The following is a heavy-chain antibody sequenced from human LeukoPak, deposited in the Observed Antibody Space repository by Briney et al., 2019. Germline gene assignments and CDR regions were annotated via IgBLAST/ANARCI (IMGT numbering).Heavy chain of an antibody. CDR3: AGEYEQGVGRATYYFDF. CDR2: IIPIFGTA. J-gene: IGHJ4*02. V-gene: IGHV1-69*13. CDR1: GGTFSSYA. Sequence: SVKVSCKASGGTFSSYAISWVRQAPGQGLEWMGGIIPIFGTANYAQKFQGRVTITADESTSTAYMELSSLRSEDTAVYYCAGEYEQGVGRATYYFDFRGQGTLVTVSS. D-gene: IGHD3/OR15-3a*01.